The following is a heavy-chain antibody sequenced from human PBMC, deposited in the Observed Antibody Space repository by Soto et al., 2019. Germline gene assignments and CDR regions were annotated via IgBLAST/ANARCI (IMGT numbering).Heavy chain of an antibody. J-gene: IGHJ4*02. Sequence: EVQLVESGGGLVKPGGSLRLSCAASGFTFSSYSMNWVRQAPGKGLEWVSSISSSSSYIYYADSVKGRFTISRDNAKNSLYLQMNSLRAEDTAVYYCARSPLGTVAQDYFDYWGQGTLVTVSS. CDR3: ARSPLGTVAQDYFDY. V-gene: IGHV3-21*01. D-gene: IGHD3-16*01. CDR1: GFTFSSYS. CDR2: ISSSSSYI.